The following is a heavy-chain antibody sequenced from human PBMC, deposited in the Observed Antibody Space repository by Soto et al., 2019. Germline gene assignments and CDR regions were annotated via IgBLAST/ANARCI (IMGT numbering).Heavy chain of an antibody. CDR1: GGSFSGYY. Sequence: QVQLQQWGAGLLKPSETLSLTCAVYGGSFSGYYWSWIRQPPGKGLEWIGEINHSGSTNYNPSLKSRVTISVDASKNQFSLKLSSVTAADTAVYYCARGWGYYGSGSYYTLDYWGQGTLVTVSS. J-gene: IGHJ4*02. CDR3: ARGWGYYGSGSYYTLDY. D-gene: IGHD3-10*01. CDR2: INHSGST. V-gene: IGHV4-34*01.